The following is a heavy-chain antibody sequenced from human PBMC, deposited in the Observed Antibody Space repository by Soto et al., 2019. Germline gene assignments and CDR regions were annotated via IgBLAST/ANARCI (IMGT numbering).Heavy chain of an antibody. Sequence: PGGSLRLSCAASGFTFSSYAMSWVRQAPGKGLEWVSAISGSGGSTYYADSVKGRFTISRDNSKNTLYLQMNSLRAEDTAVYYCALHRGGYSGYVNYYYYGMDVWGQGTTVTVSS. V-gene: IGHV3-23*01. J-gene: IGHJ6*02. CDR3: ALHRGGYSGYVNYYYYGMDV. CDR1: GFTFSSYA. D-gene: IGHD5-12*01. CDR2: ISGSGGST.